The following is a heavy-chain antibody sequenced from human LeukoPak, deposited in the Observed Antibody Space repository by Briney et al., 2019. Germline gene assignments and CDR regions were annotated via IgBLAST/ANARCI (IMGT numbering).Heavy chain of an antibody. CDR2: MNPNSGNT. J-gene: IGHJ6*02. D-gene: IGHD4-11*01. CDR3: ARSTTVTTYYYYGIDV. CDR1: GYTFTSYD. V-gene: IGHV1-8*01. Sequence: GASVKVSCKASGYTFTSYDINWVRQATGQGLEWMGWMNPNSGNTGYAQKFQGRVTMTRNTSISTAYMELSSLRSEDTAVYYCARSTTVTTYYYYGIDVWGQGTTVTVSS.